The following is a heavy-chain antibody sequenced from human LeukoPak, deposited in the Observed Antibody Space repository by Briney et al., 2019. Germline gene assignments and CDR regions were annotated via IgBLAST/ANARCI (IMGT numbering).Heavy chain of an antibody. D-gene: IGHD1-26*01. CDR3: ARDWDGWTDSFGP. CDR2: ISGRSDDI. J-gene: IGHJ5*02. V-gene: IGHV1-18*01. CDR1: GYTFTTFG. Sequence: GASVKVSCQASGYTFTTFGISWVRQAPGRGLEWMGYISGRSDDINFAQNFQDRLTMTTDTSTSTACMELERLTSDDTAVYYCARDWDGWTDSFGPWGQGTLVIVSS.